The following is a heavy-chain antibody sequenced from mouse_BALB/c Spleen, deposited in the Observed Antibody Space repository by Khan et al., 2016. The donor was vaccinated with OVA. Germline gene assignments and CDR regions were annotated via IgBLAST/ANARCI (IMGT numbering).Heavy chain of an antibody. Sequence: VELVESGAELARPGASVKLSCKASGYTFTDYNINWVQQRTGQGLEWIGEIYPGSNNTYYNEKFKGKATLTADKSSNTAYMQLSSLTSEDSAVYFCEREWGAWFPYWGQGTLVTVSA. J-gene: IGHJ3*01. CDR2: IYPGSNNT. V-gene: IGHV1-77*01. CDR3: EREWGAWFPY. CDR1: GYTFTDYN.